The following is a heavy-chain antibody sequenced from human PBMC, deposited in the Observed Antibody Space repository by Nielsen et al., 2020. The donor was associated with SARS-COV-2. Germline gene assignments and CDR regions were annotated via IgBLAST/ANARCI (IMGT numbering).Heavy chain of an antibody. V-gene: IGHV4-34*01. CDR3: ARRGGYCSGGSCYSGVFDY. CDR2: INHSGST. Sequence: SETLSLTCAVSGGSISSGGYSRSWIRQPPGKGLEWIGEINHSGSTNYNPSLKSRVTISVDTSKNQFSLKLSSVTAADTAVYYCARRGGYCSGGSCYSGVFDYWGQGTLVTVSS. J-gene: IGHJ4*02. D-gene: IGHD2-15*01. CDR1: GGSISSGGYS.